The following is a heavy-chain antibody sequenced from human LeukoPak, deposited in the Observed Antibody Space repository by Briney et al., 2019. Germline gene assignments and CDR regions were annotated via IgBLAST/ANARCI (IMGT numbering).Heavy chain of an antibody. CDR2: INPSGGST. Sequence: ASVKVPCKASGYTFTSYYMHWVRQAPGQGLEWVGIINPSGGSTSYAQKFQGRVTMTRDMSTSTVYMELSSLRSEDTAVYYCARDCPYIAVAGIRSDAFDIWGQGTMVTVSS. CDR3: ARDCPYIAVAGIRSDAFDI. D-gene: IGHD6-19*01. CDR1: GYTFTSYY. V-gene: IGHV1-46*01. J-gene: IGHJ3*02.